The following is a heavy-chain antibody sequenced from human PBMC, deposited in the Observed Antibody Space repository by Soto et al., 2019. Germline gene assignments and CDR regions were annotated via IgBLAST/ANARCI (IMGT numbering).Heavy chain of an antibody. CDR1: GGSFSGYY. V-gene: IGHV4-34*01. D-gene: IGHD3-9*01. CDR3: ARDLYYDILTGYYNVRGYGMDV. Sequence: PSETLSLTCAVYGGSFSGYYWSWIRQPPGKGLEWIGEINHSGSTNYNPSLKSRVTISVDTSKNQFSLKLSSVTAADTAVYYCARDLYYDILTGYYNVRGYGMDVWGQGTTVTVSS. J-gene: IGHJ6*02. CDR2: INHSGST.